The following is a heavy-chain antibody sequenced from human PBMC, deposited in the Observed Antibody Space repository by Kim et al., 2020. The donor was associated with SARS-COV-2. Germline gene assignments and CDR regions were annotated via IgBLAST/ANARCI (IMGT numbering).Heavy chain of an antibody. V-gene: IGHV3-9*01. CDR2: LSLDSDRI. Sequence: GGSLRLSCEMSGFKFERFAVHWVRQPPGKGLEWVSGLSLDSDRIGYADSVKGRFTVSRDKAKDTLYLQMDSLRIEDTAFYYCTRDLVPGGVDYWGQGTLVTVSS. CDR3: TRDLVPGGVDY. CDR1: GFKFERFA. J-gene: IGHJ4*02. D-gene: IGHD6-6*01.